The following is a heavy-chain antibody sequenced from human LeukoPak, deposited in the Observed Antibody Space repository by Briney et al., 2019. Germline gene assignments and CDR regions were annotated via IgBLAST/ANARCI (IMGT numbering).Heavy chain of an antibody. CDR3: ARDYMTTVITHYYYYGMDV. CDR2: ISYGGSNK. D-gene: IGHD4-11*01. V-gene: IGHV3-30-3*01. Sequence: GGSLRLSCAASGFTFSSYAMHWVRQAPGKGLEWVAVISYGGSNKYYADSVKGRFTISRDNSKNTLYLQMNSLRAEDTAVYYCARDYMTTVITHYYYYGMDVWGQGTTVTVSS. J-gene: IGHJ6*02. CDR1: GFTFSSYA.